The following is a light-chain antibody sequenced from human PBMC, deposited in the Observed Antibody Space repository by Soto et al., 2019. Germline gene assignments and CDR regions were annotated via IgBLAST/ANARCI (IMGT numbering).Light chain of an antibody. CDR1: ISNIGAGYD. CDR2: DNT. J-gene: IGLJ1*01. CDR3: QSYDSSLRGYV. Sequence: QALGTQAPSVSGARGQRFTISCTGSISNIGAGYDVHWYQQLPGTAPRLLIFDNTNRPSGVPDRFSGSKYGTSASLAITGLQAEDEADYYCQSYDSSLRGYVFGSGTKVTVL. V-gene: IGLV1-40*01.